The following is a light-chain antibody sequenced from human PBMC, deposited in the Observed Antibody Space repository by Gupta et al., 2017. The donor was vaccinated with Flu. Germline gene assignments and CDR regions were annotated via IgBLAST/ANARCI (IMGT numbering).Light chain of an antibody. J-gene: IGLJ2*01. CDR1: SSNIGSNY. Sequence: QTLLTSPPSASGHPGHRVCTSCSGRSSNIGSNYVYWYQQLPGTAPKLFIYRNNQRPSGVPDRFSGSKSGTSASLAISGLRSEDEADDYCAAWDDRRSGVVFGGGTKLTVL. CDR2: RNN. V-gene: IGLV1-47*01. CDR3: AAWDDRRSGVV.